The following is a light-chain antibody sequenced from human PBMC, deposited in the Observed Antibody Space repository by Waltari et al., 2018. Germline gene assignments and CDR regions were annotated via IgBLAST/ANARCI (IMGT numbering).Light chain of an antibody. CDR2: AND. V-gene: IGLV1-47*01. CDR1: RSNIVSNL. CDR3: AAWDDSLSGAV. Sequence: QSVLTQPPSASGTPGQRVTISCSGSRSNIVSNLVHWYHQLPGTAPKLLIYANDQRPSGVPDRFSGSKSGTSASLAISGLRSEDEADYYCAAWDDSLSGAVFGGGTQLTVL. J-gene: IGLJ7*01.